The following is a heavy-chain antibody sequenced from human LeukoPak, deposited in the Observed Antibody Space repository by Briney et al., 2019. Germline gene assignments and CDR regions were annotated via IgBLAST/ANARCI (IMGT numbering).Heavy chain of an antibody. V-gene: IGHV3-23*01. CDR3: AKSRSSELDAFDI. Sequence: GGSLRLSCAASGFTFSSYAMSWVRQAPGKGLEWVSAISGSGGSTYYADSVKGWFTISRDNSKNTLYLQMNSLRAEDTAVYYCAKSRSSELDAFDIWGQGTMVTVSS. CDR2: ISGSGGST. CDR1: GFTFSSYA. D-gene: IGHD3-10*01. J-gene: IGHJ3*02.